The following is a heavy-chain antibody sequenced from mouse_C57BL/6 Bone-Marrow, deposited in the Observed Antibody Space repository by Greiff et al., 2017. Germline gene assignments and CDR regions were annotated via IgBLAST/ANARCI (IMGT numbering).Heavy chain of an antibody. CDR2: ISSGGDYI. CDR1: GFTFSSYA. J-gene: IGHJ2*01. Sequence: EVQVVESGEGLVKPGGSLKLSCAASGFTFSSYAMSWVRQTPEQRLEWIAYISSGGDYIYYADTVKGRFTISRDNARNTLYLQMSSLKSEDTAMYYCTRAGDYGYYFDYWGQGTTLTVSS. V-gene: IGHV5-9-1*02. CDR3: TRAGDYGYYFDY. D-gene: IGHD2-4*01.